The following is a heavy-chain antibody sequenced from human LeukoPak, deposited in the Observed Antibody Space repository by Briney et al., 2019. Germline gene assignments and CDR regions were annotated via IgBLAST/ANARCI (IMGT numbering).Heavy chain of an antibody. CDR2: MRPNGHTT. J-gene: IGHJ4*02. CDR3: ARSGYGDFDF. Sequence: PGGSLRLSCAASGFTLSDYSMSWIRQAPGKGQEWISYMRPNGHTTYYADSLRGRISVSWDNARNSLYLQLSSLTAADTAFYYCARSGYGDFDFWGQGALVTVSS. D-gene: IGHD2-15*01. V-gene: IGHV3-11*01. CDR1: GFTLSDYS.